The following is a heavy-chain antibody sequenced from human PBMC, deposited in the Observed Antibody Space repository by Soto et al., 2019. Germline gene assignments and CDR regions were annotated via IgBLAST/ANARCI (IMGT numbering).Heavy chain of an antibody. D-gene: IGHD3-10*01. CDR3: TRAVLRGTGSSYAYYYYYYMDV. CDR1: GYGFATLG. V-gene: IGHV1-3*01. CDR2: IDAGNGNT. Sequence: QVQLVQSGAEVKKPGASVKVSCTASGYGFATLGIHWVRQAPAQRPEWIGWIDAGNGNTKYSQKFQGRVAITRDTSATTAYMELSSLKSEDTAVYWCTRAVLRGTGSSYAYYYYYYMDVWGEGTTVTVSS. J-gene: IGHJ6*03.